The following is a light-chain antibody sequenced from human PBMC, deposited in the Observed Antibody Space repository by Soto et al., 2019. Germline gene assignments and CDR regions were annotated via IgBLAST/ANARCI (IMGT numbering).Light chain of an antibody. CDR3: QQYGSLPKT. V-gene: IGKV3-20*01. Sequence: EIVSTPSPCTLSFTPRERATLSCRASQSVSNNYLAWYQQKSGQAPRLLIYGAFSRANGIPVRFSGSASGTDFTLIISRLEPEDVAVYYCQQYGSLPKTVGQGTKVDI. CDR2: GAF. J-gene: IGKJ1*01. CDR1: QSVSNNY.